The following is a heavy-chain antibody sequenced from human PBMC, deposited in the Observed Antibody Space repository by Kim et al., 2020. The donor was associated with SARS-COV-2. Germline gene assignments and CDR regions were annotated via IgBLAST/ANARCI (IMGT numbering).Heavy chain of an antibody. CDR3: VYDRDAFDI. Sequence: GSTYYADSVKGRFTISRDNSKNTLYLQMSSLRAEDTAVYYCVYDRDAFDIWGQGTMVTVSS. J-gene: IGHJ3*02. V-gene: IGHV3-64D*06. CDR2: GST.